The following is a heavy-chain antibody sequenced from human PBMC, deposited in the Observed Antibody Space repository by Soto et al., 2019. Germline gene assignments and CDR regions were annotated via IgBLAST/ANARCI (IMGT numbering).Heavy chain of an antibody. J-gene: IGHJ4*02. Sequence: PGGSLRLSCAASGFTFSSYAMHWVRQAPGKGLEWVAVISYDGSNKYYADSVKGRFTISRDNSKNTLYLQMNSLRAEDTAVYYCAREVGELLADYFDYWGQGTLVTVSS. CDR1: GFTFSSYA. D-gene: IGHD3-10*01. CDR2: ISYDGSNK. V-gene: IGHV3-30-3*01. CDR3: AREVGELLADYFDY.